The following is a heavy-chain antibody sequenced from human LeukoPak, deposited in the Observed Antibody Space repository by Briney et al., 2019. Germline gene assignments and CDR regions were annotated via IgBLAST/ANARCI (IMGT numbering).Heavy chain of an antibody. CDR1: GGSISSYY. J-gene: IGHJ5*02. D-gene: IGHD3-16*01. V-gene: IGHV4-59*01. CDR3: ARGALNWFDP. Sequence: SETLSLTCTVSGGSISSYYWSWIRQPPGKGLEWIGYIYYSGSTSYNPSLKSRLTISVDTSKNQFSLKLSSVTAADTAVYYCARGALNWFDPWGQGTLVTVSS. CDR2: IYYSGST.